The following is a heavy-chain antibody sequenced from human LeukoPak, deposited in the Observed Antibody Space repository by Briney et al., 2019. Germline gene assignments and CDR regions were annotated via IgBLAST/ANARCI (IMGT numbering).Heavy chain of an antibody. CDR3: ARVLVRCRSGGSCYSGDYYYYMDV. V-gene: IGHV1-46*01. J-gene: IGHJ6*03. Sequence: ASVKVSCKASGYTFTNYFIHWVRQAPGQGLEWLGVINPSGGATSYAQKFPGRVTMTRDTSTSTVYMELSRLRSDDTAVYYCARVLVRCRSGGSCYSGDYYYYMDVWGKGTTVTVSS. CDR2: INPSGGAT. D-gene: IGHD2-15*01. CDR1: GYTFTNYF.